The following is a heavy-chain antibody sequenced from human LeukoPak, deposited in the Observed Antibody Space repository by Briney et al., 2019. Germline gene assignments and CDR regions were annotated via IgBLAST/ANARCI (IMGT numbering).Heavy chain of an antibody. Sequence: PSETLSLTCTVSGGSISGYYWSWIRQSAGKGLEWLGRVYPSGSTNYNPSLKSRVTISVDTSTNQFSLKLTSVTAADTAVYYCARDGRQRITMDTGALDIWGQGTMVTVSS. D-gene: IGHD3-10*01. CDR2: VYPSGST. J-gene: IGHJ3*02. CDR1: GGSISGYY. V-gene: IGHV4-4*07. CDR3: ARDGRQRITMDTGALDI.